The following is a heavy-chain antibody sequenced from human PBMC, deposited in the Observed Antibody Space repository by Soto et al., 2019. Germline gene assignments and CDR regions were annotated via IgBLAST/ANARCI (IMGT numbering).Heavy chain of an antibody. CDR2: ISGSGGST. J-gene: IGHJ3*02. D-gene: IGHD3-22*01. V-gene: IGHV3-23*01. CDR3: AKDGDSSGYYHPDAFDI. Sequence: GESLKISCKASGYSYAMSWVRQAPGKGLEWVSAISGSGGSTYYADSVKGRFTISRDNSKNTLYLQMNSLRAEDTAVYYCAKDGDSSGYYHPDAFDIWGQGTMVTVSS. CDR1: GYSYA.